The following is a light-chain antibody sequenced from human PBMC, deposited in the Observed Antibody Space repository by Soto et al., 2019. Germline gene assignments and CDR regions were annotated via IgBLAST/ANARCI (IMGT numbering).Light chain of an antibody. J-gene: IGKJ1*01. V-gene: IGKV1-5*03. CDR2: KAS. CDR3: QQYNHYATWT. CDR1: QTISSW. Sequence: DIQMTQSPSTLSGSVGDRVTITCRASQTISSWLAWYQQKPGKAPKLLIYKASTLKSGVPSRFSGSGSGTEFTLTISSLKPDDFETYYCQQYNHYATWTFGQGTKVDIK.